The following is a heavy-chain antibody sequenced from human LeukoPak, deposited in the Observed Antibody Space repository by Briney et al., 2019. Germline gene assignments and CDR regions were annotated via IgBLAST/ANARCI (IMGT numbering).Heavy chain of an antibody. J-gene: IGHJ4*02. CDR2: ISGSGGRT. CDR3: AHSLGIAVAGTLDY. D-gene: IGHD6-19*01. CDR1: GFTFSSYA. V-gene: IGHV3-23*01. Sequence: GGSLRLSCAASGFTFSSYAMMWLRQAPGRGLEWVSAISGSGGRTLYADSVKGRFTISRDNSKNTLYLQMNSLRAEDTAVYYCAHSLGIAVAGTLDYWGQGTLVTVSS.